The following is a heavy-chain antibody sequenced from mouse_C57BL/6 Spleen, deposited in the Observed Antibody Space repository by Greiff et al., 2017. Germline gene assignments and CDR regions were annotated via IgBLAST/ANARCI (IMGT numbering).Heavy chain of an antibody. J-gene: IGHJ4*01. CDR3: AGSTMVTTPYYYAMDY. Sequence: VQLQQSGPGLVQPSQRLSITCTVSGFSLTSYGVHWVRQSPGKGLEWLGVIWSGGSTDYNAAFISRLSISKDNSKSQVFFKMNSLQADDTAIYYCAGSTMVTTPYYYAMDYWGQGTSVTVSS. CDR1: GFSLTSYG. D-gene: IGHD2-1*01. CDR2: IWSGGST. V-gene: IGHV2-2*01.